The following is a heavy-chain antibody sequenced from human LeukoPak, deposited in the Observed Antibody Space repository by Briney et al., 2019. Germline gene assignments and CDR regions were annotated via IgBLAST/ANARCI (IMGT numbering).Heavy chain of an antibody. D-gene: IGHD3-9*01. Sequence: ASVKVSCKASGYTFTGYYMHWVRQAPGQGLEWMGWINPNSGGTNYAQKFQGRVTMTRDTSISTAYMELSRLRSDDTAVYYCARTNYDILTGYYRTFDYWGQGTLVTVSS. J-gene: IGHJ4*02. V-gene: IGHV1-2*02. CDR3: ARTNYDILTGYYRTFDY. CDR2: INPNSGGT. CDR1: GYTFTGYY.